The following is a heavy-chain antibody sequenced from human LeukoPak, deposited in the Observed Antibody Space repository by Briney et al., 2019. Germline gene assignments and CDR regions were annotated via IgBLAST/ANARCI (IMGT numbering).Heavy chain of an antibody. CDR2: IYYSGST. J-gene: IGHJ4*02. CDR3: ARLSSSSSFVDY. Sequence: SETLSLTCTVSGGTISSSSYYWGWIRQPPGKGLEWIGSIYYSGSTYYNPSLKSRVTISVDTSKNQFSLKLSSVTAADTAVYYCARLSSSSSFVDYWGQGTLVTVSS. V-gene: IGHV4-39*01. CDR1: GGTISSSSYY. D-gene: IGHD6-6*01.